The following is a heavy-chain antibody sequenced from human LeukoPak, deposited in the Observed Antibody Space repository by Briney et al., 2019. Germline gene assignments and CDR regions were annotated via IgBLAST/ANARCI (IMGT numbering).Heavy chain of an antibody. CDR3: ARDSAYYYDSSGYHLFDY. D-gene: IGHD3-22*01. V-gene: IGHV3-48*03. CDR2: ISSSGSTI. J-gene: IGHJ4*02. CDR1: GFTFSSYE. Sequence: GGSLRLSCAASGFTFSSYEMNWVRQAPGKGLEWVSYISSSGSTIYYADSVKGRFTISRDNAKNSLYLQMNSLRAEDTAVYYCARDSAYYYDSSGYHLFDYWGQGTLVTVSS.